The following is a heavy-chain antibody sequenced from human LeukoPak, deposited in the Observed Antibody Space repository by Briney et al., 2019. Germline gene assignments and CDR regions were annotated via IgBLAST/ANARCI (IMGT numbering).Heavy chain of an antibody. CDR1: GFTVSSNY. J-gene: IGHJ5*02. CDR3: AKDDGLIMFSS. D-gene: IGHD3-16*01. V-gene: IGHV3-66*01. CDR2: IYSGGNT. Sequence: GGSLRLSCAASGFTVSSNYMSWVRQAPGKGLEWVSIIYSGGNTYYADSVKGRFTISRDNSKNTLYLQVNSLRAEDTAVYYCAKDDGLIMFSSWGQGTLVTVSS.